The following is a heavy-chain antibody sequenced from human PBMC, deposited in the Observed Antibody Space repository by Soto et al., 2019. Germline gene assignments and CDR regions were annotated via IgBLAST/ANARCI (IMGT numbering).Heavy chain of an antibody. Sequence: PGGSLRLSCAAYGFTFDDYAMHWVRQAPGKGLEWVSGISWNSGSIGYADSVKGRFTISRDNAKNSLYLQMNSLRAEDTALYYCAKDISPYPDAFDIWGQGTMVTVSS. CDR3: AKDISPYPDAFDI. V-gene: IGHV3-9*01. J-gene: IGHJ3*02. CDR1: GFTFDDYA. CDR2: ISWNSGSI.